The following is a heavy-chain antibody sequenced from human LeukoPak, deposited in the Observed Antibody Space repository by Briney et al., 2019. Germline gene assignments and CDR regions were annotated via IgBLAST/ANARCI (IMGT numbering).Heavy chain of an antibody. Sequence: PSETLSLTCAVSGGSISSSTNWRSWVRQPPGKGLEWIGEIYRSGGTYYNPSLKSRVTISLDTSKNQFSLKVGSMTAADTAVYYCARAGGYGLIDYWGQGTMVTVSS. V-gene: IGHV4-4*02. D-gene: IGHD5-18*01. J-gene: IGHJ4*02. CDR3: ARAGGYGLIDY. CDR1: GGSISSSTNW. CDR2: IYRSGGT.